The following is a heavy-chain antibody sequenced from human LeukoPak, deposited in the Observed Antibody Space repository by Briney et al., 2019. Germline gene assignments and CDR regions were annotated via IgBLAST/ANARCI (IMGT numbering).Heavy chain of an antibody. CDR1: GFIFSNYA. J-gene: IGHJ4*02. Sequence: GGSLRLSCGSSGFIFSNYAMHCVRQAPGKGLEWVAVISYDGSNKYYADSVKGRFTISRDNAKNTLYLQMNSLRAGDTAVYYCASTPNGVAAIYFDYWGQGTLVTVSS. D-gene: IGHD2-15*01. CDR2: ISYDGSNK. CDR3: ASTPNGVAAIYFDY. V-gene: IGHV3-30*04.